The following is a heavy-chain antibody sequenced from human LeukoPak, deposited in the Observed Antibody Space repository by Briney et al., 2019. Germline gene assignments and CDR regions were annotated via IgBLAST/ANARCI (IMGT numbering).Heavy chain of an antibody. CDR3: ATGPVVVTARGMCY. D-gene: IGHD2-21*02. CDR2: FDPEDGET. V-gene: IGHV1-24*01. Sequence: ASVKVSCKVSGYTLTELSMHWVRQAPGKGLEWMGGFDPEDGETIYAQKFQGRVTMTEDTSTDTAYRELSSLRSEDTAVYYCATGPVVVTARGMCYWGQGTLVTVSS. CDR1: GYTLTELS. J-gene: IGHJ4*02.